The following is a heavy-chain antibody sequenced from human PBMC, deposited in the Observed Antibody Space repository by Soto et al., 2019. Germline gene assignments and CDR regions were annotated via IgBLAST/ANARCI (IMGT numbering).Heavy chain of an antibody. CDR2: INHSGST. D-gene: IGHD2-8*02. V-gene: IGHV4-34*01. J-gene: IGHJ4*02. Sequence: SETLSLTCAVYGGSFSGYYWSWIRQPPGKGLEWIGEINHSGSTNYNPSLKSRVTISVDTSKNQFSLKLSSVTAADTAVYYCARFMRTGGDYWGQGTLVTVSS. CDR3: ARFMRTGGDY. CDR1: GGSFSGYY.